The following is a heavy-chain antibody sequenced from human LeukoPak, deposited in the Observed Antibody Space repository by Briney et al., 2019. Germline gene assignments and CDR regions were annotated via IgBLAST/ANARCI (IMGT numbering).Heavy chain of an antibody. CDR1: GGTFSSYA. CDR2: IIPIFGTA. Sequence: ASVKVSCKPSGGTFSSYATSWVRQAPGQGLEWMGGIIPIFGTANYAQKFQGRVTITTDESTSTAYMELSSLRSEDTAVYDCATRNWNYPFYYYMDVWGKGTTVTVSS. D-gene: IGHD1-7*01. V-gene: IGHV1-69*05. CDR3: ATRNWNYPFYYYMDV. J-gene: IGHJ6*03.